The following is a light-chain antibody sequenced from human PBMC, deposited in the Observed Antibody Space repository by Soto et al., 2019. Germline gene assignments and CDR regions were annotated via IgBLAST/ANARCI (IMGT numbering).Light chain of an antibody. CDR3: QHDKNWPPIT. Sequence: EIVMTQSPATLSVSPGETATLSCRASQSVSYNLACYPQKPGQGPRLLIYGAFTSATGIPARVSGRGSGADFTLTIRSLQSEDFAVYYCQHDKNWPPITFGGGTKVEI. CDR2: GAF. V-gene: IGKV3-15*01. CDR1: QSVSYN. J-gene: IGKJ4*01.